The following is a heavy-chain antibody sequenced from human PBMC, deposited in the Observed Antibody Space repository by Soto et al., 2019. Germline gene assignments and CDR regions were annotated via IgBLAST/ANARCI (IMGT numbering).Heavy chain of an antibody. Sequence: QVQLVQSGAEVKKPGASVKVSCQASGYTFASYYIHWVRQAPGQGPEWMGIFNPSVGTTTYAHQFQGRVSMTRDTSTSTAYMELTSLRSEDMAVYYCARARFTSVTTWWFFDYWGQGTLVTVSS. CDR1: GYTFASYY. CDR2: FNPSVGTT. CDR3: ARARFTSVTTWWFFDY. J-gene: IGHJ4*02. V-gene: IGHV1-46*01. D-gene: IGHD4-17*01.